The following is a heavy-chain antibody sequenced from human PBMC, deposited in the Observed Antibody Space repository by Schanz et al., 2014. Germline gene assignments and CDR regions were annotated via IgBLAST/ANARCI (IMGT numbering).Heavy chain of an antibody. CDR2: IDYRGNP. CDR3: ARVRPGFAIDP. V-gene: IGHV4-59*12. D-gene: IGHD6-25*01. CDR1: GGSISSYY. Sequence: QVQLQESGPGLVKPSETLSLTCTVSGGSISSYYWSWIRQPPGKGLEWIGHIDYRGNPYYNESLKSRLTISLPASENQFSLQLTSVTAADTDVSYCARVRPGFAIDPWGQGTLVTVSS. J-gene: IGHJ5*02.